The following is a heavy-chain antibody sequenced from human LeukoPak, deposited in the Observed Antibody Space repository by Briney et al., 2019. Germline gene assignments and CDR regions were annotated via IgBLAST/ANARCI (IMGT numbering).Heavy chain of an antibody. CDR1: GFSLSNARMG. Sequence: SGPTLVNPTETLTLTCTVSGFSLSNARMGVSWIRQPPGKALEWLAHIFSNDEKSYSTSLKSRLTISKDTSKSQVVLTMTNMDPVDTATYYCARMGCSGGSCYSSLTSSWFDPWGQGTLVTVSS. J-gene: IGHJ5*02. V-gene: IGHV2-26*01. CDR3: ARMGCSGGSCYSSLTSSWFDP. CDR2: IFSNDEK. D-gene: IGHD2-15*01.